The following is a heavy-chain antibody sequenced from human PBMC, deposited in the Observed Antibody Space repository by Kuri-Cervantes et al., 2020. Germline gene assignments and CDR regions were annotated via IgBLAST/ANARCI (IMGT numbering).Heavy chain of an antibody. D-gene: IGHD4-17*01. CDR1: GFTVSSNY. CDR3: YGDFRDC. CDR2: IYSCGST. V-gene: IGHV3-66*03. J-gene: IGHJ4*02. Sequence: GGSLRLSCAASGFTVSSNYMSWVRQAPGKGLEWVSVIYSCGSTYYADSVKGRFTISRDNSKNTLYLQMSSLRVEDTAIYYCYGDFRDCWGQGTLVTVSS.